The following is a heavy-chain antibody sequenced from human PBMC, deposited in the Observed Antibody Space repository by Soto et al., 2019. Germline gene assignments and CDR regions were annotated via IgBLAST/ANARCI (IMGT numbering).Heavy chain of an antibody. CDR2: ISYDGSNK. CDR3: AKPPDYGDYIDV. CDR1: GFTFSSYG. V-gene: IGHV3-30*18. J-gene: IGHJ6*03. D-gene: IGHD4-17*01. Sequence: QVQLVESGGGVVQPGRSLRLSCAASGFTFSSYGMHWVRQAPGKGLEWVAVISYDGSNKYYADSVKGRFTISRDNSKNTVYLQMNSLRAEDTAVYYCAKPPDYGDYIDVWGQGTTVTVSS.